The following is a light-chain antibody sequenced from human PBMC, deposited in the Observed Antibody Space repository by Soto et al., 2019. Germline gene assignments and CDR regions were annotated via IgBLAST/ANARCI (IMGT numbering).Light chain of an antibody. V-gene: IGKV3D-15*01. Sequence: EIVMTQSPTILSLSPGERATLSCGASQSVSSNLAWYQQKPGQAPRLLIYGVYTRAPGIPARFSGSGSGTELTLTISRLEPEDFAVYYCQQYGSSSWTFGQGTKVDIK. CDR1: QSVSSN. J-gene: IGKJ1*01. CDR3: QQYGSSSWT. CDR2: GVY.